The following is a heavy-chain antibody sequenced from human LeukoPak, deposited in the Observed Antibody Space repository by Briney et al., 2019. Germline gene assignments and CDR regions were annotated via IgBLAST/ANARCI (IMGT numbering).Heavy chain of an antibody. V-gene: IGHV4-4*07. D-gene: IGHD5-12*01. CDR1: GGSISSYY. Sequence: SETLSLTCTVSGGSISSYYWSWIRQPAGKGLEWIGRIYTSGSTNYNPSLKSRVTISVDTSKNQFSLKLSSVTAADTAVYYCARANSGYDLTTIYYMDVWGKGTTVTISS. CDR2: IYTSGST. J-gene: IGHJ6*03. CDR3: ARANSGYDLTTIYYMDV.